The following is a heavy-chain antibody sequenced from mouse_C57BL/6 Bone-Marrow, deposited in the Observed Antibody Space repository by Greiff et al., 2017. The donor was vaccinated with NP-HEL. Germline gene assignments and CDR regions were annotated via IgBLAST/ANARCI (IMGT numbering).Heavy chain of an antibody. CDR1: GYSITSGYY. D-gene: IGHD1-1*01. J-gene: IGHJ3*01. CDR2: ISYDGSN. Sequence: EVHLVESGPGLVKPSQSLSLTCSVTGYSITSGYYWNWIRQFPGNKLEWMGYISYDGSNNYNPSLKNRISITRDTSKNQFFLKLNSVTTEDTATYYCAREGYYGRFAYWGQGTLVTVSA. CDR3: AREGYYGRFAY. V-gene: IGHV3-6*01.